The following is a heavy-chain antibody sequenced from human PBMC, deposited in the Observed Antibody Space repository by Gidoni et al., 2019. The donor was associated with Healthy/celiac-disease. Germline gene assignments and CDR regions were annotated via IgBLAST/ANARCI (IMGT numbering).Heavy chain of an antibody. CDR3: ARGSITMIVGELFDY. D-gene: IGHD3-22*01. Sequence: QVQLQESGPGLVKPSETLSLTCTVSGGSVSSGSYYWSWIRQPPGKGLEWIGYIYYSGSTNYNPSLKSRVTISVDTSKNQFSLKLSSVTAADTAVYYCARGSITMIVGELFDYWGQGTLVTVSS. J-gene: IGHJ4*02. CDR1: GGSVSSGSYY. CDR2: IYYSGST. V-gene: IGHV4-61*01.